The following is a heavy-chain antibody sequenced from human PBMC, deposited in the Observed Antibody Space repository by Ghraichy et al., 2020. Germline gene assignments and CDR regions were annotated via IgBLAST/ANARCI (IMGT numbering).Heavy chain of an antibody. D-gene: IGHD6-13*01. V-gene: IGHV4-34*01. Sequence: ESLNISCAVYGGSFSGYYWSWIRQPPGKGLEWIGEINHSGSTNYNPSLKSRVTISVDTSKNQFSLKLSSVTAADTAVYYCARVGSEQQLAQGNLDYWGQGTLVTVSS. CDR2: INHSGST. CDR1: GGSFSGYY. CDR3: ARVGSEQQLAQGNLDY. J-gene: IGHJ4*02.